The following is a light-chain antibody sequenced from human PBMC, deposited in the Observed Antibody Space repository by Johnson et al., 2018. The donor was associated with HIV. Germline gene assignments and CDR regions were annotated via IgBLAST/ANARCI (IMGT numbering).Light chain of an antibody. J-gene: IGLJ1*01. CDR2: ESN. CDR1: SSDMGNY. V-gene: IGLV1-51*02. Sequence: QSVLTQPPSVSAAPGQKVTISCYGSSSDMGNYVSWYQHLPGTAPKLLIYESNKRPSGIPDRFSGSKSGTSATLGITGLQTGDEADYYCGTWDNSLSAYVFGTGSKVTVL. CDR3: GTWDNSLSAYV.